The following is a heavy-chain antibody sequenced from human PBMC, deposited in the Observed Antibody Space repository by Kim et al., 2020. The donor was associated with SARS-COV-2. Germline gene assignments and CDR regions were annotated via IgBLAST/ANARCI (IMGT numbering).Heavy chain of an antibody. V-gene: IGHV1-18*01. CDR3: ARDHLGDYYDSSGYHWFDP. J-gene: IGHJ5*02. Sequence: ASVKVSCKASGYTFTSYGISWVRQAPGQGLEWMGWISAYNGNTNYAQKLQGRVTMTTDTSTSTAYMELRSLISDDTAVYYCARDHLGDYYDSSGYHWFDPWGQGTLVTVSS. CDR1: GYTFTSYG. D-gene: IGHD3-22*01. CDR2: ISAYNGNT.